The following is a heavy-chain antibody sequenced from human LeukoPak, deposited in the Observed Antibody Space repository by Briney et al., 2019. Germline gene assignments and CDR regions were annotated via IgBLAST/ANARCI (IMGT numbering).Heavy chain of an antibody. D-gene: IGHD1-1*01. J-gene: IGHJ4*02. Sequence: AGGSLRLSCAASGFTFSSYWMHWVRQAPGKGLVWASRMNSDGSSTSYADSVKGRFTISRDNAKNTLYLQMNSLRAEDTALYYCAVQLGTLDFWGQGTLVTVSS. CDR1: GFTFSSYW. V-gene: IGHV3-74*01. CDR3: AVQLGTLDF. CDR2: MNSDGSST.